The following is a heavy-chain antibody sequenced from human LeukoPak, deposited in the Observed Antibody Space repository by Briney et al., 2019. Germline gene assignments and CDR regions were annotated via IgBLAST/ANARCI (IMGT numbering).Heavy chain of an antibody. Sequence: SETLSLTCTVSGGSISSYYWSWIRQPAGKGLEWIGRIYTSGSTNYNPSLKSRVTMSVDTSKNQSSLKLSSVTAADTAVYYCARDSTVESEFDPWGQGTLVTVSS. CDR1: GGSISSYY. V-gene: IGHV4-4*07. D-gene: IGHD4-23*01. CDR2: IYTSGST. CDR3: ARDSTVESEFDP. J-gene: IGHJ5*02.